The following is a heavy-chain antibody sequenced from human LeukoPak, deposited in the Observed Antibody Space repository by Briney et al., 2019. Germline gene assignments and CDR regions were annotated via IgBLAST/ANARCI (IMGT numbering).Heavy chain of an antibody. CDR1: RFTFWSHE. D-gene: IGHD3-22*01. V-gene: IGHV3-48*03. CDR2: ISSSGSAT. CDR3: ATSRSIGYYSDY. Sequence: GGSLRLSCAASRFTFWSHEVMWVRQAPGKGLEWVSYISSSGSATYYAGSGKGRFIISRDNAKNSLYLQMNSLRAEDTAVYYCATSRSIGYYSDYWGQGTQVTVSS. J-gene: IGHJ4*02.